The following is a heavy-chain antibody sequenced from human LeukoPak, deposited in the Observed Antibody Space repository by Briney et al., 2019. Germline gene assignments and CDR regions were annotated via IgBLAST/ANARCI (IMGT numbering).Heavy chain of an antibody. CDR2: ISGSGGST. CDR1: GFTFSIYA. Sequence: GGSLRLSCAASGFTFSIYAMSWVRQAPGKGLEWVSAISGSGGSTYYADSVKGRFTISRDNSKNTLYLQMNSLRAEDTAVYYCAKDDRKWLVRWYFDYWGQGTLVTVSS. J-gene: IGHJ4*02. V-gene: IGHV3-23*01. CDR3: AKDDRKWLVRWYFDY. D-gene: IGHD6-19*01.